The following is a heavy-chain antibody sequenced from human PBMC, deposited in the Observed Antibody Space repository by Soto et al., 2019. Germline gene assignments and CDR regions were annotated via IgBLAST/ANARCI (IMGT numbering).Heavy chain of an antibody. CDR3: ARGYYGSGSYYNNMDV. CDR2: MNPNSGNT. CDR1: GYTFTSYD. Sequence: GASVKVSCKASGYTFTSYDINWVRQATGQGLEWMGWMNPNSGNTGYAQKFQGRVTMTRNTSISTAYMELSSLRSEDTAVYYCARGYYGSGSYYNNMDVWGKGTTVTVSS. J-gene: IGHJ6*04. V-gene: IGHV1-8*01. D-gene: IGHD3-10*01.